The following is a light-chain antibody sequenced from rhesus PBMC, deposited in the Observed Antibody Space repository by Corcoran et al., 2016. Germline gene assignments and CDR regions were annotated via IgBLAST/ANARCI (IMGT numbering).Light chain of an antibody. CDR2: AAF. CDR3: QHYSDNPYS. CDR1: HNFYSN. V-gene: IGKV1S8*01. J-gene: IGKJ2*01. Sequence: DIQMTQSPSAFSAFVGYRVTISCRSSHNFYSNLAWYQQKPGKAPKLLIYAAFSLQIGIPSRFSGSGSGTDFTLTISSLQPEDSAAYYCQHYSDNPYSFGQGTKVEIK.